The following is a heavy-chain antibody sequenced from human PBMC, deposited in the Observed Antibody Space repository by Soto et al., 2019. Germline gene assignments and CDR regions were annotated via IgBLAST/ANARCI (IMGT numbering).Heavy chain of an antibody. CDR1: GFTFSGSA. CDR2: ITSKANSYAT. J-gene: IGHJ3*02. CDR3: TRPRGSGYYLNTRDDAFDI. V-gene: IGHV3-73*01. D-gene: IGHD3-22*01. Sequence: GGSLRLSCAASGFTFSGSAMHWVRPASGKGLEWVGRITSKANSYATAYAASVKGRFTISRDDSKNTAYLQMNSLKTEDTAVYYCTRPRGSGYYLNTRDDAFDIWGQGTMVTVSS.